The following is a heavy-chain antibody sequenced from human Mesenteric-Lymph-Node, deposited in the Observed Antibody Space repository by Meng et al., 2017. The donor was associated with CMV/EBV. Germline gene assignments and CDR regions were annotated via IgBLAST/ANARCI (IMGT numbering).Heavy chain of an antibody. CDR2: ISSSSSYI. V-gene: IGHV3-21*01. Sequence: GGSLRLSCAASGFTFRSYSMNWVRQAPGKGLEWVSSISSSSSYIYYADSVKGRFTISRDNAKNSLYLQMNSLRAEDTAVYYCARALSSSSIPYYYYYGMDVWGQGTTVTVSS. CDR1: GFTFRSYS. CDR3: ARALSSSSIPYYYYYGMDV. J-gene: IGHJ6*02. D-gene: IGHD6-13*01.